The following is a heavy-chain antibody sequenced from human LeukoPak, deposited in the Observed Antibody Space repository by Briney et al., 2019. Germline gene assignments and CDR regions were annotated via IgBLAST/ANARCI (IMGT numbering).Heavy chain of an antibody. D-gene: IGHD2-21*02. CDR2: ISSSGSTI. CDR1: GFTFSDYY. CDR3: ARGRADYYFDY. J-gene: IGHJ4*02. V-gene: IGHV3-11*04. Sequence: GGSLRLSCAASGFTFSDYYMSWIRQAPGKGLEWLSYISSSGSTIYYADSVKGRFTISRDNAKNSLYLQINSLRAEDTAVYYCARGRADYYFDYWGQGTLVTVSS.